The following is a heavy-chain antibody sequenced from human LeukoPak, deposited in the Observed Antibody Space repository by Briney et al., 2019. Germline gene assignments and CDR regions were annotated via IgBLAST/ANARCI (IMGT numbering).Heavy chain of an antibody. CDR3: ASSSWYALDY. CDR2: ISSSGSTM. V-gene: IGHV3-48*03. Sequence: GGSLRLSCAASGFTVSSYEINWVRQAPGKGLEWISYISSSGSTMYYADSVKGRFTISRDNAKNSLYLQMNSLRAEDTAIYYCASSSWYALDYWGQGTLVTVSS. J-gene: IGHJ4*02. D-gene: IGHD6-13*01. CDR1: GFTVSSYE.